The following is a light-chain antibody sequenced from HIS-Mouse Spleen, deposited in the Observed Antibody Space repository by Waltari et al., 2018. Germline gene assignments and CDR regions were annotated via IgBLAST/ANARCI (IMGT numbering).Light chain of an antibody. V-gene: IGLV3-19*01. Sequence: SSELTQDPAVSVALGQTVRITCQGDRLRSYYARWYQQKPGQAPVLVIYGKNNRPSGIPDRFSGSSSVNTASLTITGAQAEDEADYYCNSRDSSGNHVVFGGGTKLTVL. CDR2: GKN. J-gene: IGLJ2*01. CDR1: RLRSYY. CDR3: NSRDSSGNHVV.